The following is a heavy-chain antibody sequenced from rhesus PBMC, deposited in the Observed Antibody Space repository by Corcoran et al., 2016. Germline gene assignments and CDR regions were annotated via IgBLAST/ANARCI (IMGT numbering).Heavy chain of an antibody. CDR1: AGSISGYYY. Sequence: QVKLQQWGEGLVKPSETLSLTCAVYAGSISGYYYWSWIRQAPGKGLEWIGNIDGNRATTTSPPSLKNRVTISKDTSKSQFSLKLSSVTAADTAVYYCARVGYGSNHRFYGLDSWGQGVVVTVSS. J-gene: IGHJ6*01. V-gene: IGHV4-73*01. D-gene: IGHD4-29*01. CDR3: ARVGYGSNHRFYGLDS. CDR2: IDGNRATT.